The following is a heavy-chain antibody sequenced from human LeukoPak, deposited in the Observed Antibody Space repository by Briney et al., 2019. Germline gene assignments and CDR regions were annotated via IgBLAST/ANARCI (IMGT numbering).Heavy chain of an antibody. J-gene: IGHJ3*02. D-gene: IGHD5-18*01. CDR2: INSDGSST. Sequence: GGSLRLSCAASGFTLSSYAMHWVRQAPGKGLVWVSRINSDGSSTTYADSVKGRFTISRDNAKNTLYLQMNSLRAEDTAVYYCARDRGYSYGYDAFDIWGQGTMVTVSS. CDR1: GFTLSSYA. CDR3: ARDRGYSYGYDAFDI. V-gene: IGHV3-74*01.